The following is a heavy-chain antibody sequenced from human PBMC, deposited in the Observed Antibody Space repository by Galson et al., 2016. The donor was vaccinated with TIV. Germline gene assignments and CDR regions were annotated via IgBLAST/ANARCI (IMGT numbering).Heavy chain of an antibody. J-gene: IGHJ4*02. D-gene: IGHD4-17*01. CDR2: ILYDGTDK. Sequence: SLRLSCAASGFSFSDYGMHWVRRAPGKGLEWVAVILYDGTDKYYADSVKGRFTISRDNSKNTVSLHLNSLRVEDTAVYYCAKDPRIFGDYLLAYFDYWGQGTLSASPQ. CDR1: GFSFSDYG. CDR3: AKDPRIFGDYLLAYFDY. V-gene: IGHV3-30*18.